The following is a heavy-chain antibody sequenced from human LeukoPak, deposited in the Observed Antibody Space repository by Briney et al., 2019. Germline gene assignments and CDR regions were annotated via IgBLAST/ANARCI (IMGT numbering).Heavy chain of an antibody. Sequence: GGSLRLSCAASGFTVSSYYMSWVRQAPGKGLEWVSGIYSGGSTYYADSVKGRFTISRDNPKNRLQLQMNTLRAEATGVEYGATDTAQQADYWGERTLVTAS. J-gene: IGHJ4*02. CDR1: GFTVSSYY. D-gene: IGHD6-13*01. V-gene: IGHV3-66*01. CDR3: ATDTAQQADY. CDR2: IYSGGST.